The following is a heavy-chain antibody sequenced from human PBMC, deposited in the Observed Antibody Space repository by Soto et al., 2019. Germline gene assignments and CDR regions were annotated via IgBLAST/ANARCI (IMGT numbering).Heavy chain of an antibody. Sequence: GESLKISCKGSGYMFPIYHISWVRQMPGKGLEWVGKIDPSDSRTMYRPSSRARITISVDKSINTAYLEWGRLKASDTAMYYRERHDSNGDLDFWGQGSHVTVSS. CDR2: IDPSDSRT. CDR1: GYMFPIYH. D-gene: IGHD2-8*01. V-gene: IGHV5-10-1*01. J-gene: IGHJ4*02. CDR3: ERHDSNGDLDF.